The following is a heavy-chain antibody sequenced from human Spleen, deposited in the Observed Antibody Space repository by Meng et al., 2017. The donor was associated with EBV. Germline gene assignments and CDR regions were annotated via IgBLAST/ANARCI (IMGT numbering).Heavy chain of an antibody. Sequence: QVQLQESGPGLVRPSETLSLICTVSGGSVSGGPYYWSWIRQPPGKGLEWIGYIYYSGITNYNPSLKSRVTISLDTSKNQFSLKLSSVTAADTAVYYCARGGRGSPFDYWGQGTLVTVSS. V-gene: IGHV4-61*01. CDR1: GGSVSGGPYY. J-gene: IGHJ4*02. CDR2: IYYSGIT. CDR3: ARGGRGSPFDY. D-gene: IGHD2-15*01.